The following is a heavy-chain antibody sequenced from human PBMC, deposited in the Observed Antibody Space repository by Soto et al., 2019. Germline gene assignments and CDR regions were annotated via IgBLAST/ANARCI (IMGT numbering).Heavy chain of an antibody. V-gene: IGHV1-69*08. Sequence: QVQLVQSGAEVKKPGFSVKVSCKASGGTFSSYTISWVRQAPGQGLEWMGRIIPILGIANYAQKFQGRVTITADKSTSTAYMELSSLRSEDTAVYYCARDRGIAARPGWFDPWGQGTLVTVSS. CDR2: IIPILGIA. CDR3: ARDRGIAARPGWFDP. J-gene: IGHJ5*02. D-gene: IGHD6-6*01. CDR1: GGTFSSYT.